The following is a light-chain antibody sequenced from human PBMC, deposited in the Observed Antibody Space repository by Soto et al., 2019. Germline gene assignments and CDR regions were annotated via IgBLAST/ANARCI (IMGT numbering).Light chain of an antibody. J-gene: IGKJ4*01. CDR2: DAS. CDR3: QQRSSWPRT. Sequence: EVVLTQSPGTLSLSPGESAALSCRASQSVSSTYLAWYQQKLGQAPRLLIYDASIRAAGFPARFSGSGSGTDFTLTINNLEPEDFAVYFCQQRSSWPRTFGGGTKVDIK. V-gene: IGKV3D-20*02. CDR1: QSVSSTY.